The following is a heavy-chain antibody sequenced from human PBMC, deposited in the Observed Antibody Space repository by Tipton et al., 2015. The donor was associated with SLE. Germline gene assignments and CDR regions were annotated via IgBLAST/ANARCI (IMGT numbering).Heavy chain of an antibody. D-gene: IGHD6-19*01. V-gene: IGHV4-59*11. CDR1: GGSISSHY. J-gene: IGHJ4*02. CDR2: IYYSGST. CDR3: ARGLAVAGTYFDY. Sequence: TLSLTCTVSGGSISSHYWSWIRQPPGKGLEWIGYIYYSGSTNYNPSLKSRVTISVDTPKNQFSLKLSSVTAADSAVYYCARGLAVAGTYFDYWGQGTLVTVSS.